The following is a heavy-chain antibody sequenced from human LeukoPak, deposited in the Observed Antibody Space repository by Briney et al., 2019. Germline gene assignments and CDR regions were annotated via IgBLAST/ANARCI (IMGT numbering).Heavy chain of an antibody. V-gene: IGHV3-23*01. D-gene: IGHD3-16*01. J-gene: IGHJ4*02. CDR1: GFTFSTNS. CDR2: ISGGGTDT. CDR3: ARIGGGGIDQ. Sequence: PGGSLRLSCAASGFTFSTNSMNWVRQAPGKGLEWVSAISGGGTDTYYADSVKGRFTISRDNSKNTVSLQMRSLRAEDTAQYYCARIGGGGIDQWGQGTLVTVSS.